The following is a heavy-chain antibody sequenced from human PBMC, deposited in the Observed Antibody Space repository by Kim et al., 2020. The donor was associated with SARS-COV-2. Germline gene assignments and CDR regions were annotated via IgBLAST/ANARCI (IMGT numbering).Heavy chain of an antibody. CDR2: IYHTGIT. CDR1: GDSISSFHW. D-gene: IGHD5-12*01. V-gene: IGHV4-4*02. CDR3: VSALGGYSGYDLRY. J-gene: IGHJ4*02. Sequence: SETLSLTCAVSGDSISSFHWWSWVRQPPGKGLEWIAEIYHTGITNYNPSLKSRVTLSLDKSKNQFSLNLSSVTAADAAVYYCVSALGGYSGYDLRYWGQGTLVTVSS.